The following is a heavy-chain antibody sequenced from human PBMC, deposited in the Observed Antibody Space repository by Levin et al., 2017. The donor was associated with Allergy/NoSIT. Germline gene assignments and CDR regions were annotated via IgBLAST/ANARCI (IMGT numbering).Heavy chain of an antibody. CDR2: ISGSGGST. J-gene: IGHJ3*02. V-gene: IGHV3-23*01. D-gene: IGHD3-22*01. Sequence: GGSLRLSCAASGFTFSSYAMSWVRQAPGKGLEWVSTISGSGGSTYYADSVKGRYTISRDKSKNTLYLQMNSLRAEDTAVYYCAKGGYYYDSSGYYYVADAFDIWGQGTMVTVSS. CDR1: GFTFSSYA. CDR3: AKGGYYYDSSGYYYVADAFDI.